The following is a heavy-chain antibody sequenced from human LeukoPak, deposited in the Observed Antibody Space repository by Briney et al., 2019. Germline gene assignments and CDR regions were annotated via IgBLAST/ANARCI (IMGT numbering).Heavy chain of an antibody. CDR2: IYYSGST. CDR1: GGSISSSSYY. V-gene: IGHV4-39*01. D-gene: IGHD3-16*01. CDR3: ARRQRGGWFDP. J-gene: IGHJ5*02. Sequence: PSETLSLTCTVSGGSISSSSYYWGWIRQPPGKGLEWIGSIYYSGSTYYNPSLKSRVTISVDTSKNQFSLKLSSVTAADTAVYYCARRQRGGWFDPWGQGTLVTVSS.